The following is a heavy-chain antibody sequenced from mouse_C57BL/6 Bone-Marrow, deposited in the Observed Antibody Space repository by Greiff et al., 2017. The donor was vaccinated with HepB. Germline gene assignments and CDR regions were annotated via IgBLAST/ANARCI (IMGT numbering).Heavy chain of an antibody. Sequence: VQLQQPGAELVKPGASVKLSCKASGYTFTSYWMHWVKQRPGRGLEWIGRIDPNSGGTKYNEKFKSKATITADTSSNTAYLQLSSLTSEDTAVYYCTSRAVLRDYWGQGTTLTVSS. D-gene: IGHD1-1*01. CDR1: GYTFTSYW. V-gene: IGHV1-62-3*01. J-gene: IGHJ2*01. CDR3: TSRAVLRDY. CDR2: IDPNSGGT.